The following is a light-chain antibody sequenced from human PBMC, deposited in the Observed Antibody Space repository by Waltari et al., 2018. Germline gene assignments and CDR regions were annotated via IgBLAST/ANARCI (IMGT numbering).Light chain of an antibody. CDR2: GQS. CDR1: SLRSYY. V-gene: IGLV3-19*01. Sequence: SSDLTQHSAVSVALGQTVRTTCQGDSLRSYYATSYQQKPGQAPVLAIFGQSERPSGIPDRFCGSSSRNTASLTITGAQAEDEADYYCSCRDNSGFRHVFGTGTKVTV. CDR3: SCRDNSGFRHV. J-gene: IGLJ1*01.